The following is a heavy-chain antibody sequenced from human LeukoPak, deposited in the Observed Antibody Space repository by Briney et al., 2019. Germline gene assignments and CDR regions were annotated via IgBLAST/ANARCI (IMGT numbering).Heavy chain of an antibody. CDR2: INPNSGGT. V-gene: IGHV1-2*02. Sequence: ASVKVSCKASGYTFTGYYMHWVRQAPGQGLEWMGWINPNSGGTNYAQKFQGRVTMTRDTSISTAYMELSRLRSDDTAVYYCARGYCSGDSCSHLDYWGQGTLVTVSS. CDR1: GYTFTGYY. D-gene: IGHD2-15*01. CDR3: ARGYCSGDSCSHLDY. J-gene: IGHJ4*02.